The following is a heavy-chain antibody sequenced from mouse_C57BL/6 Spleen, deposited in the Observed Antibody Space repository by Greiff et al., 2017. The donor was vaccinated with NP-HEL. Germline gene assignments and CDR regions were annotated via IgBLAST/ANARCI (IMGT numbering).Heavy chain of an antibody. CDR2: IDPEDGDT. CDR3: TTPSTMVRGFAY. V-gene: IGHV14-1*01. D-gene: IGHD2-2*01. CDR1: GFNIKDYY. J-gene: IGHJ3*01. Sequence: EVQLQQSGAELVRPGASVKLSCTASGFNIKDYYMHWVKQRPEQGLEWIGRIDPEDGDTEYAPKFQGKATMTADTSSNTAALQLSSLTSEDTAVYYCTTPSTMVRGFAYWGQGTLVTVSA.